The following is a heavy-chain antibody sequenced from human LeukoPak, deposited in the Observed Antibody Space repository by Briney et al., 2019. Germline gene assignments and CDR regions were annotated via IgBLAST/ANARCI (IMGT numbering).Heavy chain of an antibody. J-gene: IGHJ3*02. D-gene: IGHD3-9*01. CDR3: AKDPAYDILTGQTSWDAFDI. CDR1: GFTFSSYA. CDR2: ISGSGGST. V-gene: IGHV3-23*01. Sequence: PGGSLRLSRAASGFTFSSYAMSWVRQAPGKGLEWVSAISGSGGSTYYADSVKVRFTISRDNSKNTLYLQMTSMRAEDTAVYSCAKDPAYDILTGQTSWDAFDIWGQGTMVTVSS.